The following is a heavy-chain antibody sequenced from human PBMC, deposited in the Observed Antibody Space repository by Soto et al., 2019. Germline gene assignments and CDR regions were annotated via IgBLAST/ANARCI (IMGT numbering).Heavy chain of an antibody. J-gene: IGHJ6*03. Sequence: EVQLLDSGGGLVQPGGSLRLSCVASGFTFNNYGVSWVRQAPGKGLEWVSSISDSGDTTYYADSVKGRFTISRDNSKNTMYLQMNRLRVEDTALYYCASKGAGYCSGGSCYYMGVWGKGTTVAVSS. CDR3: ASKGAGYCSGGSCYYMGV. D-gene: IGHD2-15*01. CDR1: GFTFNNYG. CDR2: ISDSGDTT. V-gene: IGHV3-23*01.